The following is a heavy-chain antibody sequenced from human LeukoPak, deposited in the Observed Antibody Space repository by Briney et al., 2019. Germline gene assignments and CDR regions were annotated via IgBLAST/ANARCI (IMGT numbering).Heavy chain of an antibody. CDR2: IKSKTDGGTT. D-gene: IGHD3-9*01. V-gene: IGHV3-15*01. Sequence: GGSLRLSCAASGFTFSNAWMSWVRQAPGKGLEWVGRIKSKTDGGTTDYAAPVKGRFTISRDDSKNTLYLQMNSLKAEDTAVYYCTTEGGYYDILTGYYIKGFWFDYWGQGTLVTVSS. CDR3: TTEGGYYDILTGYYIKGFWFDY. CDR1: GFTFSNAW. J-gene: IGHJ4*02.